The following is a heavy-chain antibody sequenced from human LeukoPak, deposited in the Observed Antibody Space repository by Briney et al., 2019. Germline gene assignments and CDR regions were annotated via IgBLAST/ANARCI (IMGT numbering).Heavy chain of an antibody. Sequence: PGGSLRLSCTASGFSFRSYAMSWVRQAPGKGLEWVSAITDSGGDTYHADSVKGRFTISRDNSRNTLYMQMNGLRVEDTALYHRVKGSDSSRPYYFDYWGQGTLVTVSS. D-gene: IGHD1-26*01. CDR1: GFSFRSYA. CDR3: VKGSDSSRPYYFDY. CDR2: ITDSGGDT. V-gene: IGHV3-23*01. J-gene: IGHJ4*02.